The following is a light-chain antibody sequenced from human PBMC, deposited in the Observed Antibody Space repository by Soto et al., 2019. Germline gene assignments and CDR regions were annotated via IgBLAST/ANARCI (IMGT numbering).Light chain of an antibody. Sequence: QAVVTQEPSLTVSPGGTVTLTCACSTGAVTSNYYPNWFQRKPGQPPRALIYNTSNKHSWTPARFSGSLLGGKAALTLSGVQPEDEAEYYCLLYYGATHVFGGGTKVTVL. J-gene: IGLJ2*01. CDR1: TGAVTSNYY. CDR3: LLYYGATHV. CDR2: NTS. V-gene: IGLV7-43*01.